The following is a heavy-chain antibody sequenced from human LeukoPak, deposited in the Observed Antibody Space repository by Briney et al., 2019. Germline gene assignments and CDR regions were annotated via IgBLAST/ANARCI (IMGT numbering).Heavy chain of an antibody. V-gene: IGHV4-39*01. Sequence: SETLSLTCSVSGDSISSGSYYWGWVRQPPGKCLEWIGSIYYDGSPYYSPSLQGRVTISIDTSKNQFSLKLSSVTAADTAAYYCARPSSGWWSYWGQGTLVTVSS. D-gene: IGHD6-19*01. CDR3: ARPSSGWWSY. CDR2: IYYDGSP. CDR1: GDSISSGSYY. J-gene: IGHJ4*02.